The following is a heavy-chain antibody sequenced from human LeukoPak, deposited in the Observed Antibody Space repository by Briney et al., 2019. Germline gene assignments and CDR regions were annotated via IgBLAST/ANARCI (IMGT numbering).Heavy chain of an antibody. Sequence: GGSLRLSCAASGFTFSSYAMHWVRQAPGKGLEWVAVISYDGSNKYYADSVKGRFTISRDNSKNTLYLQMNSLRAEDTAVYYCAREGGEWELLRTFDYWGQGTLVTVSS. V-gene: IGHV3-30*04. CDR2: ISYDGSNK. CDR1: GFTFSSYA. CDR3: AREGGEWELLRTFDY. D-gene: IGHD1-26*01. J-gene: IGHJ4*02.